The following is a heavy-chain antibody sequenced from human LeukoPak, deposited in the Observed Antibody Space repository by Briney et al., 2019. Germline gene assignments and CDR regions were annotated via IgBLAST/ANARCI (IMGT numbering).Heavy chain of an antibody. D-gene: IGHD1-26*01. CDR1: GGSISSGSYY. V-gene: IGHV4-61*02. J-gene: IGHJ4*02. CDR3: ARSSPEGATFYFDY. Sequence: SETLSLTCTVSGGSISSGSYYWSWIRQPAGKGLEWIGRIYTSGSTNYNPSLKSRVTISVDTSKNQFSLKLSSVTAADTAVYYCARSSPEGATFYFDYWGQGTLVTVSS. CDR2: IYTSGST.